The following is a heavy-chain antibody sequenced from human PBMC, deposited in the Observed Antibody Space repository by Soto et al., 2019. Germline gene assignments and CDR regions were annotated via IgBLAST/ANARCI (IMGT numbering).Heavy chain of an antibody. J-gene: IGHJ3*02. CDR1: GGSISSGGYY. Sequence: SETLSLTCTVSGGSISSGGYYWSWIRQHPGKGLEWIGYIYYSGSTYYNPSLKSRVTISVDTSKNQFSLKLSSVTAADTAVYYCARDSRYDYIWGSYSAFDIWGQGTMVTVSS. V-gene: IGHV4-31*03. D-gene: IGHD3-16*01. CDR3: ARDSRYDYIWGSYSAFDI. CDR2: IYYSGST.